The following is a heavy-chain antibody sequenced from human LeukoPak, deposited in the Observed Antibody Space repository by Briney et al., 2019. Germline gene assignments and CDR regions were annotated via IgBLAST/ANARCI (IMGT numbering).Heavy chain of an antibody. CDR1: GGTFSSYA. V-gene: IGHV1-69*13. Sequence: SVKVSCKASGGTFSSYAISWVRQAPGQGLEWMGGIIPIFGTAYYAQKFQGRVTITADESTSTAYMELSSLRSEDTAVYYCARGGYGSGSYNYDSLAPYYYYGMDVWGQGTTITVSS. CDR2: IIPIFGTA. D-gene: IGHD3-10*01. CDR3: ARGGYGSGSYNYDSLAPYYYYGMDV. J-gene: IGHJ6*02.